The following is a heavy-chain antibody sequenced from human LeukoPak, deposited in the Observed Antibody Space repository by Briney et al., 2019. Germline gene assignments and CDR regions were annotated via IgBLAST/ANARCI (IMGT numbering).Heavy chain of an antibody. Sequence: GGSLRLSCVASEFTLSNYAMTWVRQAPGKGLEWVSTISGGGDSTYFAESVKGRFTISRDNSKNTLYLQMNSLRAEDTAVYYCAKRKSIAAAGPPIDYWGQGTLVTVSS. J-gene: IGHJ4*02. CDR1: EFTLSNYA. CDR3: AKRKSIAAAGPPIDY. V-gene: IGHV3-23*01. D-gene: IGHD6-13*01. CDR2: ISGGGDST.